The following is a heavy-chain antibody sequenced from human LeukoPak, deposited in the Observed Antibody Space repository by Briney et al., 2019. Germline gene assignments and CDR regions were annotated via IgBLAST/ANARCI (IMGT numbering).Heavy chain of an antibody. CDR2: ISSSGSTI. CDR1: GFTFSSFE. D-gene: IGHD4-17*01. Sequence: GGSLRLSCAASGFTFSSFEMNWVRQAPGKGLEWVSYISSSGSTIYYADSVKGRFTISRDNAKNSLYLQMNSLRAEDTAVYYCARDPSAYGDGWFDPWGQGTLVTVSS. CDR3: ARDPSAYGDGWFDP. V-gene: IGHV3-48*03. J-gene: IGHJ5*02.